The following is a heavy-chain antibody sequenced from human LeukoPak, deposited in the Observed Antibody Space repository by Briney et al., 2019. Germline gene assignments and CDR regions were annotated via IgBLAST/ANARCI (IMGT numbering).Heavy chain of an antibody. Sequence: SETLSLTCAVYGGSFSGYYWSWIRQPPGKGLEWIGEINHSGSTNYNPSLKSRVTRSVDTSKNQFSLKLSSVTAADTAVYYCARRSVVVPAAMPLRWYYYMDVWGKGTTVTVSS. V-gene: IGHV4-34*01. CDR1: GGSFSGYY. CDR3: ARRSVVVPAAMPLRWYYYMDV. D-gene: IGHD2-2*01. CDR2: INHSGST. J-gene: IGHJ6*03.